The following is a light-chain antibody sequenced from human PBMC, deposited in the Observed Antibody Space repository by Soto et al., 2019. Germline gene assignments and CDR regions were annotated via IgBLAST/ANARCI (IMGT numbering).Light chain of an antibody. CDR2: GAS. V-gene: IGKV3-20*01. CDR3: QQYGNSPRT. CDR1: QSAFSTY. J-gene: IGKJ1*01. Sequence: EIVLTQSPGTLSLSPGERATLSCRASQSAFSTYLAWYQQKPGQAPRLLIYGASSRATGIPDRFSGSGSGTDFTLTISRLEPEDFAVYYCQQYGNSPRTLGQGTKVDIK.